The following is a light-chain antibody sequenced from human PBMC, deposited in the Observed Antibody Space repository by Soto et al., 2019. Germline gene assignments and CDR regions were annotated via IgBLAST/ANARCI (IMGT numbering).Light chain of an antibody. CDR2: EVS. J-gene: IGLJ1*01. V-gene: IGLV2-14*01. CDR3: SSYTSSRTPYG. CDR1: SSDVGGYNY. Sequence: QSVLTQPASVSGSPGQSITISCTGTSSDVGGYNYVSWYQQHPGKAPKLMIYEVSNRPSGVSNRFSGSKSGNTASLTISGLQAEDEADYYCSSYTSSRTPYGFGTGTKVTV.